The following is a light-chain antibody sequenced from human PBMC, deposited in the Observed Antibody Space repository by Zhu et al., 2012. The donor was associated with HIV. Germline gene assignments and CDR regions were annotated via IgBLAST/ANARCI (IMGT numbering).Light chain of an antibody. CDR1: QSVTNDY. CDR2: GAS. V-gene: IGKV3-20*01. Sequence: EIVLTQSPGTLSLSPGDRATLSCRASQSVTNDYLAWYQQKPGRAPRLLIYGASSRATGIPDRFSGSGSGTDFILTISRVEPEDFAVYYCHQYLSSPETFGQGTKVEIK. J-gene: IGKJ1*01. CDR3: HQYLSSPET.